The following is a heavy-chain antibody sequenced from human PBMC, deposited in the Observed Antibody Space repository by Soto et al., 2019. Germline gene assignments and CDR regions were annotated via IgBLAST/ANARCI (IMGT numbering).Heavy chain of an antibody. CDR3: AKELRGYFDWLLFPSPYYMDV. V-gene: IGHV3-23*01. J-gene: IGHJ6*03. D-gene: IGHD3-9*01. CDR1: GFTFSSYA. CDR2: ISGSGGST. Sequence: GGSLRLSCAASGFTFSSYAMSWVRQAPGKGLEWVSAISGSGGSTYYADSVKGRFTISRDNSKNTLYLQMNSLRAEDTAVYYCAKELRGYFDWLLFPSPYYMDVWGKGTTVTVSS.